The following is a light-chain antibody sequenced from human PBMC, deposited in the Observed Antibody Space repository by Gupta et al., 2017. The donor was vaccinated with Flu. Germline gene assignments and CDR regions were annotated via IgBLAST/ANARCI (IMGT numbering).Light chain of an antibody. CDR3: QQNNNCPRT. J-gene: IGKJ1*01. CDR2: AAS. V-gene: IGKV3-15*01. CDR1: QMVSSN. Sequence: EIVMTQSPATLSVTPGDRATLTCSASQMVSSNLAWYQQKTGQAPRLLIYAASTRETGIPARFSGSGSGTEFTLTISSLQSEDFAVYYCQQNNNCPRTFGQGTKVEIK.